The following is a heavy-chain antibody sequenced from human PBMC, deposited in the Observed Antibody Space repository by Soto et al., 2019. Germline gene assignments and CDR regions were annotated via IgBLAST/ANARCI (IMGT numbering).Heavy chain of an antibody. CDR2: ISSSGSTI. Sequence: LRLSCAASGFTFSSYEMNWVRQAPGKGLEWVSYISSSGSTIYYADSVKGRFTISRDNAKNSLYLQMNSLRAEDTAVYYCASIDDDYGVDDAFDIWGQGTMVTVSS. V-gene: IGHV3-48*03. CDR1: GFTFSSYE. D-gene: IGHD4-17*01. J-gene: IGHJ3*02. CDR3: ASIDDDYGVDDAFDI.